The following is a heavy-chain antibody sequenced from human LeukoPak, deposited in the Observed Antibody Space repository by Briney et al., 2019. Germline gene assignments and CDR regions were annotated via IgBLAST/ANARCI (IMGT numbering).Heavy chain of an antibody. CDR1: GFTFNNYA. D-gene: IGHD4-17*01. J-gene: IGHJ4*02. CDR2: ITDSGYYT. Sequence: GGSLRLSCAASGFTFNNYAMSWVRQAPGKGLEWVSTITDSGYYTYYADSVKGRFTISRDNSKNTLYLQMSSLRAEDTAVYYCEATVTTWAFNYWGQGTLVTVSS. CDR3: EATVTTWAFNY. V-gene: IGHV3-23*01.